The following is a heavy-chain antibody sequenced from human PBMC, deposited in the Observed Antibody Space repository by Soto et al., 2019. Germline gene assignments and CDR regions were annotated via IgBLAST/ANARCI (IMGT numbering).Heavy chain of an antibody. J-gene: IGHJ4*02. Sequence: PGGSLRLSCAASGFTFSSYGMHWVRQAPGKGLEWVAVISYDGSNKYYADSVKGRFTISRDNSKNTLYLQMNSLRAEDTAVYYCAKERRDDYSSHPTDYWGQGTLVTVSS. CDR3: AKERRDDYSSHPTDY. D-gene: IGHD2-15*01. CDR1: GFTFSSYG. V-gene: IGHV3-30*18. CDR2: ISYDGSNK.